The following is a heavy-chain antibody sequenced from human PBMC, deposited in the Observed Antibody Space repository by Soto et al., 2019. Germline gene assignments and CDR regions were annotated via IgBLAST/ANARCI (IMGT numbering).Heavy chain of an antibody. J-gene: IGHJ4*02. D-gene: IGHD4-17*01. CDR3: ARDYGGSGRFDY. V-gene: IGHV3-66*01. CDR2: IYTGGST. CDR1: WFTLSCKP. Sequence: GGAPRLSCSAPWFTLSCKPHSWVPQAPGKGLEWVSVIYTGGSTYYADSVKGRFTISRDNSKNTLYLQMNSLRAEDTAVYYCARDYGGSGRFDYWGQGTLVTVSS.